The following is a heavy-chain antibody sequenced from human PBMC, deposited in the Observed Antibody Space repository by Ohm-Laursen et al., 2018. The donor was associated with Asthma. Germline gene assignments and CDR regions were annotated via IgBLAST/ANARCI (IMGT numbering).Heavy chain of an antibody. CDR3: ARASILTGLVDY. CDR1: GYTFTGYY. CDR2: INPNSGGT. V-gene: IGHV1-2*06. Sequence: GASVKVSCKASGYTFTGYYMHWVRQAPGQGLEWMGRINPNSGGTNYAQKFQGRVTMTRDTSISTAYMELSRLRSDDTAVYYCARASILTGLVDYWGQGTLVTVSS. J-gene: IGHJ4*02. D-gene: IGHD3-9*01.